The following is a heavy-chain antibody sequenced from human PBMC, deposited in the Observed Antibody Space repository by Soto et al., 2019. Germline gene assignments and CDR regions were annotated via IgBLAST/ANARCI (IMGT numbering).Heavy chain of an antibody. J-gene: IGHJ6*04. Sequence: GGSLRLSCAASGFTFSNFEMHWVRQAPGKGLEWVSYINTAGSTKYYAESVKGRFTISRDNARNSLFLQMNSLRAEDTAVYYCARAECSSPDCSTAYYSYGLDVWGKGSTVTVSS. CDR3: ARAECSSPDCSTAYYSYGLDV. D-gene: IGHD2-15*01. V-gene: IGHV3-48*03. CDR2: INTAGSTK. CDR1: GFTFSNFE.